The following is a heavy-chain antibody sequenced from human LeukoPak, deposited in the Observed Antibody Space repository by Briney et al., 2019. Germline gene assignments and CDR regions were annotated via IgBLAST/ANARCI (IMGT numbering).Heavy chain of an antibody. J-gene: IGHJ5*02. Sequence: SETLSLTCTVSGGSISSYYWSWIRQPAGKGLEWIGRIYTSGSTNYNPSLKSRVTMSVDTSKNQFSLKLSSVTAADTAVYYCARDLYSGSYYVRRGFNWFDPWGQGTLVTVFS. CDR2: IYTSGST. CDR3: ARDLYSGSYYVRRGFNWFDP. CDR1: GGSISSYY. D-gene: IGHD1-26*01. V-gene: IGHV4-4*07.